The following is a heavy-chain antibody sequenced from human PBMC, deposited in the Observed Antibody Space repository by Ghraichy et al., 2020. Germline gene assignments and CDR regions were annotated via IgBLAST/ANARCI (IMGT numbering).Heavy chain of an antibody. D-gene: IGHD3-3*01. CDR3: ARVPRSGYYASFDY. J-gene: IGHJ4*02. V-gene: IGHV3-53*04. Sequence: GSLRLSCAASGFTVSSNYMSWVRQAPGKGLEWVSVIYSGGSTYYADSVKGRFTISRHNSKNTLYLQMNSLRAEDTAVYYCARVPRSGYYASFDYWGQGTLVTVSS. CDR2: IYSGGST. CDR1: GFTVSSNY.